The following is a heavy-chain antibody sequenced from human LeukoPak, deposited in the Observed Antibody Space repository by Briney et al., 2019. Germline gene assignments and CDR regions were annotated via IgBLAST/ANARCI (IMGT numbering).Heavy chain of an antibody. Sequence: ASVKVSCKASGYTFTGYYMHWVRQAPGQGLEWMGWINSNSGGTNYAQKFQGRVTMTRDTSISTAYMELSRLRSDDTAVYSGARDLITMVRGLDVWGQGATVTVSS. CDR2: INSNSGGT. J-gene: IGHJ6*02. CDR1: GYTFTGYY. V-gene: IGHV1-2*02. CDR3: ARDLITMVRGLDV. D-gene: IGHD3-10*01.